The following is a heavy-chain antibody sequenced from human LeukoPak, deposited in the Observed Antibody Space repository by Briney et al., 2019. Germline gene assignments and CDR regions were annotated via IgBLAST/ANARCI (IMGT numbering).Heavy chain of an antibody. CDR2: IKSKTDGETT. Sequence: GGPLRLSCAASGFTFNYAWMYGVRQAPGRGLEWVGRIKSKTDGETTDYAAPVKGRFTISRDDSKNTLNLQMNSLKTEDTAVYYCTTVTYVVVSARGDYWGEGTLVTVSS. V-gene: IGHV3-15*01. J-gene: IGHJ4*02. CDR3: TTVTYVVVSARGDY. D-gene: IGHD2-21*01. CDR1: GFTFNYAW.